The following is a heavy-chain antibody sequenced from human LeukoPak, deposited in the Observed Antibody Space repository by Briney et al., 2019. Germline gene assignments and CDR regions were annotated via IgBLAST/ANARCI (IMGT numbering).Heavy chain of an antibody. Sequence: SETLSLTCTVSGGPISSYYWSWIRQPPGKGLEWIGYIYTSGSTNYNPSLKSRVTISVDTSKNQFSLKLSSVTAADTAVYYCARLAGIYFDYWGQGTLVTVSS. V-gene: IGHV4-4*09. CDR2: IYTSGST. CDR3: ARLAGIYFDY. J-gene: IGHJ4*02. CDR1: GGPISSYY. D-gene: IGHD6-19*01.